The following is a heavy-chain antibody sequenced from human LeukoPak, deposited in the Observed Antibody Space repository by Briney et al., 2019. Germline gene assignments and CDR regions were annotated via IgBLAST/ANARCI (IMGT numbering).Heavy chain of an antibody. CDR2: ISGSGGST. V-gene: IGHV3-23*01. D-gene: IGHD6-19*01. CDR1: GFTVSSNF. J-gene: IGHJ4*02. CDR3: ANERIAVAGTDY. Sequence: GGSLSLSCAASGFTVSSNFMNWVRQAPGKGLEWVSAISGSGGSTYYADSVKGRFTISRDNAKNSLYLQMNSLRPEDTAVYYCANERIAVAGTDYWGQGTLVTVSS.